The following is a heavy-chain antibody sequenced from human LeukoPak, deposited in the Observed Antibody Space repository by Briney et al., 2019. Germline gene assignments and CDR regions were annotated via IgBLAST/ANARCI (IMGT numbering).Heavy chain of an antibody. CDR1: GFTFSSYE. CDR3: ARQLDRAAAGTLGY. J-gene: IGHJ4*02. Sequence: GGSLSLSCAASGFTFSSYEMNWVRQAPGKGLGWVSYISSSGSTIYYADSVKGRFTISRDNAKNSLYLQMNSLRAEDTAVYYCARQLDRAAAGTLGYWGQGTLVTVSS. V-gene: IGHV3-48*03. D-gene: IGHD6-13*01. CDR2: ISSSGSTI.